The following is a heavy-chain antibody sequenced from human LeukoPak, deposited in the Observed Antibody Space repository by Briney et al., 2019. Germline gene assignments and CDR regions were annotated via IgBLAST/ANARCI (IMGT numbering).Heavy chain of an antibody. D-gene: IGHD3-10*01. Sequence: GGSLRLSCTASGLTFGDYAMSWVRQAPGKGLEWVGFIRSKAYGGTTEYAASVKGRFTISRDDSKSLAYLQMNSLKTEDTAVYYCTREGILWFGESDAFDIWGQGTMVTVSS. CDR2: IRSKAYGGTT. CDR3: TREGILWFGESDAFDI. J-gene: IGHJ3*02. V-gene: IGHV3-49*04. CDR1: GLTFGDYA.